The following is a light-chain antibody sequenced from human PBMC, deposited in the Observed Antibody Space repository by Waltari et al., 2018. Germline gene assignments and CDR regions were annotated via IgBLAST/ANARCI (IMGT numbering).Light chain of an antibody. V-gene: IGLV2-8*01. Sequence: QSALTQPPSASGSPGQSVTISCTGTSGDVGGYKYVSWYQQHPGKAPKLMIYEVSKRPSGVPDRFSGSKSGSTASLTVSGLQAEDEADYYCSSYAGSDNWVFGGGTKLTVL. CDR3: SSYAGSDNWV. CDR1: SGDVGGYKY. CDR2: EVS. J-gene: IGLJ3*02.